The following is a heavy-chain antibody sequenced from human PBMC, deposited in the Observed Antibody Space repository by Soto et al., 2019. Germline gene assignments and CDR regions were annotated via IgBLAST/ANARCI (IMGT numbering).Heavy chain of an antibody. V-gene: IGHV5-10-1*01. Sequence: GESLKISCKGSGYSFAGYWITWVRQKPGKGLEWMGRIDPSDSQTYYSPSFRGHVTISVTKSITTVFLQWSSLRASDTAMYYCARQIYDSDSGPNFQYYFDSWGQGTLVTVSS. CDR1: GYSFAGYW. D-gene: IGHD3-22*01. J-gene: IGHJ4*02. CDR2: IDPSDSQT. CDR3: ARQIYDSDSGPNFQYYFDS.